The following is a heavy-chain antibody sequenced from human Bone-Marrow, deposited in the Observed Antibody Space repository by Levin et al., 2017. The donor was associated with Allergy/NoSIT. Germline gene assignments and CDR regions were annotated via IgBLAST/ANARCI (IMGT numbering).Heavy chain of an antibody. CDR3: ARDAPPDCSGGSCYPSGFDF. Sequence: ASVKVSCKASGYTFTDHYMHWVRQAPGQGLEWMGSINPNSGGTNYAQKFQGRVTMTRDTSTSTAYMEVSRLRSDDTAVYYCARDAPPDCSGGSCYPSGFDFWGQGTLVTVSS. J-gene: IGHJ4*02. D-gene: IGHD2-15*01. CDR2: INPNSGGT. V-gene: IGHV1-2*02. CDR1: GYTFTDHY.